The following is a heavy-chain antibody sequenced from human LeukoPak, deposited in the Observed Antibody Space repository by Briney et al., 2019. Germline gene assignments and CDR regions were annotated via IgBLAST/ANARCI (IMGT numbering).Heavy chain of an antibody. V-gene: IGHV2-70*01. CDR1: GFSLSTSGMC. D-gene: IGHD4-17*01. Sequence: SGPTLVNPTQTLTLTCTFSGFSLSTSGMCVSWIRQPPGKAPEWLALIDWDDDKYYSTSLKTRLTISKDTSKNQVVLTMTNMDPVDTATYYCARIYDSMTTVYYFDYWGQGTLVTVSS. CDR3: ARIYDSMTTVYYFDY. CDR2: IDWDDDK. J-gene: IGHJ4*02.